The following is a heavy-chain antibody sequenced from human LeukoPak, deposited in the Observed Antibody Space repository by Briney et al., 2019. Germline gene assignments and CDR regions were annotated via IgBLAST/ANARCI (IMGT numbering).Heavy chain of an antibody. CDR3: ARGWSHCGSTSRCDY. D-gene: IGHD2-2*01. J-gene: IGHJ4*02. Sequence: PGRSLRLSCAASGFTFSSYGMHWVRQAPGKGLEWVAVIWYDGSNKYYADSVKGRFTISRDNSKNTLYLQMNSLRAEDTAVYYCARGWSHCGSTSRCDYWGQGTLVTVSS. V-gene: IGHV3-33*01. CDR2: IWYDGSNK. CDR1: GFTFSSYG.